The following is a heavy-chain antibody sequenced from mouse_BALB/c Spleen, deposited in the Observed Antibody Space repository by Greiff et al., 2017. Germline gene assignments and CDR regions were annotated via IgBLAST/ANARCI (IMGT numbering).Heavy chain of an antibody. Sequence: QVQLQQPGAELVMPGASVKMSCKASGYTFTDYWMHWVKQRPGQGLEWIGAIDTSDSYTSYNQKFKGKATLTVDESSSTAYMQLSSLTSEDSAVYYCAMDAMDYWGQGTSVTVSS. V-gene: IGHV1-69*01. CDR2: IDTSDSYT. J-gene: IGHJ4*01. CDR3: AMDAMDY. CDR1: GYTFTDYW.